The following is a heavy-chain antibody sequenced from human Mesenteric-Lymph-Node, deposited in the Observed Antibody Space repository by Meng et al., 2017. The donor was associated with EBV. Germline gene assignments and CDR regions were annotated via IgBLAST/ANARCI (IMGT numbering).Heavy chain of an antibody. D-gene: IGHD4-11*01. CDR3: ARHGYSNYLNWFDS. CDR1: GGSISNGNYY. Sequence: PVQESGPGLVNPSETLSLNCTVSGGSISNGNYYGGWTRQPHGKGLEWIGSLHYTETNYRSPSLKSRVTIFVATSKNQLSLKLTSVPAADTAVYYWARHGYSNYLNWFDSWGQGTLVTVSS. J-gene: IGHJ5*01. CDR2: LHYTETN. V-gene: IGHV4-39*01.